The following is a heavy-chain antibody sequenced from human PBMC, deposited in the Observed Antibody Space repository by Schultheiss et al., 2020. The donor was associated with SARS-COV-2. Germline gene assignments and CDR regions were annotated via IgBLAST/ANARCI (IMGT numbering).Heavy chain of an antibody. CDR3: ANDPSRVYDFWSGSDDAFDI. CDR2: ISGSGGST. J-gene: IGHJ3*02. D-gene: IGHD3-3*01. Sequence: GGSLRLSCAASGFTFSNAWMSWVRQAPGKGLEWVSAISGSGGSTYYADSVKGRFTISRDNSKNTLYLQMNSLRAEDTAVYYCANDPSRVYDFWSGSDDAFDIWGQGTMVTVSS. V-gene: IGHV3-23*01. CDR1: GFTFSNAW.